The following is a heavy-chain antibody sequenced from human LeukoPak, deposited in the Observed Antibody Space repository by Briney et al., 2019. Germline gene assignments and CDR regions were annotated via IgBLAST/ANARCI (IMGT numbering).Heavy chain of an antibody. D-gene: IGHD2-15*01. CDR3: ASSRVVAAWGLYFDY. CDR1: GYTFTCYY. V-gene: IGHV1-2*02. CDR2: INPNSGGT. J-gene: IGHJ4*02. Sequence: ASVKVSCKASGYTFTCYYMHWVRQAPGQGLEWMGWINPNSGGTNYAQKFQGRVTMTRDTSISTAYMELSRLRSDDTAVYYCASSRVVAAWGLYFDYWGQGTLVTVSS.